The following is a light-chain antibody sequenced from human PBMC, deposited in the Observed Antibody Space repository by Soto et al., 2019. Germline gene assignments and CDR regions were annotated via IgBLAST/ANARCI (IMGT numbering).Light chain of an antibody. Sequence: YELTQPPSVSVSPGQTASITCSGDKLGDKYACWYQQKPGQSPVLVIYQDNKRPSGIPERFSGSNSGNTATLTISGTQAMDEADYYCQAWDSITVIFGGGTKLTVL. CDR1: KLGDKY. J-gene: IGLJ2*01. V-gene: IGLV3-1*01. CDR3: QAWDSITVI. CDR2: QDN.